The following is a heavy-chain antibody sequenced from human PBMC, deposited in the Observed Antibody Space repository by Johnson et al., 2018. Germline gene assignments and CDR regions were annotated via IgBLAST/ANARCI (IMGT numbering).Heavy chain of an antibody. V-gene: IGHV3-30*03. Sequence: VQLVESGGGVVQPGRSLRLSCAASGFTFSSYGMHWVGQAPGKGLEWVAVISYDGSNTYYAASVKGRFTISRDNAKNSLFLQMHSLRAEDTAVYYCARDVRLDDYNYYRDVWGKGTTVTVSS. CDR3: ARDVRLDDYNYYRDV. D-gene: IGHD6-25*01. CDR2: ISYDGSNT. J-gene: IGHJ6*03. CDR1: GFTFSSYG.